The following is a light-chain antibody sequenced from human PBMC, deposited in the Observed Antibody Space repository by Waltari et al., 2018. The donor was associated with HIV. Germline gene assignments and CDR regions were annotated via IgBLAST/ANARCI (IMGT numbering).Light chain of an antibody. Sequence: EVVLTQSPVALCASQGESVSLPSRASKTVKNDYLAWYQHRRGQPPTLLLSAASVRAPGVPDRFSGSGSGTLFTLTISRLEPEDFTTYLCQQFDDWEYTFGQGTQLDLK. CDR3: QQFDDWEYT. J-gene: IGKJ2*01. V-gene: IGKV3-20*01. CDR1: KTVKNDY. CDR2: AAS.